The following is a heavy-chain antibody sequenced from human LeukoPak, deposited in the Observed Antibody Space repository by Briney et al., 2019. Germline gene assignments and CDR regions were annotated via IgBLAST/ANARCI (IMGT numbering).Heavy chain of an antibody. CDR2: VSESGEVT. Sequence: GGSLRLSCAASGIAFSTYAMSWVRQAPGKGLEWVSVVSESGEVTHYADSVKGRFTISRDNSKNTVYLQMNSLRAEDSAVYYCAKDTAQGYTYGTIEQDYWGQGTRVTVSS. CDR3: AKDTAQGYTYGTIEQDY. CDR1: GIAFSTYA. J-gene: IGHJ4*02. D-gene: IGHD5-18*01. V-gene: IGHV3-23*01.